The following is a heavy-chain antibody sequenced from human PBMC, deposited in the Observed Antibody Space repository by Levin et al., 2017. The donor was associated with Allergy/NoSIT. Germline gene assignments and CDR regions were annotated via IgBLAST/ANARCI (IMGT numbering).Heavy chain of an antibody. J-gene: IGHJ4*02. CDR2: ISPRSTSI. CDR3: AGDWETYCNGDCYYDY. V-gene: IGHV3-21*01. D-gene: IGHD2-21*02. Sequence: GESLKISCAASGFTFNTYNMNWVRQAPGKGLEWVSSISPRSTSIYEAESVKGRFTISRDNAKNSVYLQMNSLRVEDKAGYYWAGDWETYCNGDCYYDYWGQGTLVTVSS. CDR1: GFTFNTYN.